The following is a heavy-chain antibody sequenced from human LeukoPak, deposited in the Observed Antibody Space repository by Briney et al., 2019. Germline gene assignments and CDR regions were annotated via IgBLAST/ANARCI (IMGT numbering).Heavy chain of an antibody. D-gene: IGHD5-12*01. CDR3: ARGGLPRGYSGYDMDY. V-gene: IGHV4-61*01. J-gene: IGHJ4*02. CDR1: GGFVSSGSHY. Sequence: SETLSLTCTVSGGFVSSGSHYWSWIRQPPGKGLEWIAYICYSGSTNYNPSLKSRVTISVDTSKNQFSLKLSSVTAADTAVYYCARGGLPRGYSGYDMDYWGQGTLVTVSS. CDR2: ICYSGST.